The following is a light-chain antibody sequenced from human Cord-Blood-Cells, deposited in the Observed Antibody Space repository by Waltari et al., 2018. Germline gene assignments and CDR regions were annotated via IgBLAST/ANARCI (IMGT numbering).Light chain of an antibody. CDR3: QQYGSSPQA. J-gene: IGKJ4*01. Sequence: EIVLTQSPGTLSLSPGERATLSCRASQCVSSSYLAWYQQKPGQAPRLLIYGASSRATGIPDRFSGSGSGTDFTLTISRLEPEDFAVYYCQQYGSSPQAFGGGTKVEIK. V-gene: IGKV3-20*01. CDR2: GAS. CDR1: QCVSSSY.